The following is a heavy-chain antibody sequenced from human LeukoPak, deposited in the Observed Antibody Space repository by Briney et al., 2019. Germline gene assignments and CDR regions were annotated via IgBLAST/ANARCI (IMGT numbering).Heavy chain of an antibody. J-gene: IGHJ5*02. D-gene: IGHD5-24*01. Sequence: GGSLGLSCAASGFTFSSYAMHWVRQAPGKGLGWVAVMSYDGSNKYYADSVKGRFTISRDNSKNTLYLQMNSLRAEDTAVYYCAREPEMATINWWFDPWGQGTLVTVSS. CDR1: GFTFSSYA. CDR3: AREPEMATINWWFDP. CDR2: MSYDGSNK. V-gene: IGHV3-30-3*01.